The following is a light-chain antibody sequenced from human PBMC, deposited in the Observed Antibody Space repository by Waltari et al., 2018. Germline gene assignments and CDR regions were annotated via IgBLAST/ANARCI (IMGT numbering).Light chain of an antibody. CDR2: GAS. CDR3: QQYNRWPPLT. J-gene: IGKJ4*01. CDR1: QNIDNN. V-gene: IGKV3-15*01. Sequence: VMMQSPAALSVAPGERVTLSCKASQNIDNNLAWYQQKPGQRPRLLIYGASTRATGVPARFSGSGSGTEFTLTISSRQSEDCAVFYCQQYNRWPPLTFGGGTKVEIK.